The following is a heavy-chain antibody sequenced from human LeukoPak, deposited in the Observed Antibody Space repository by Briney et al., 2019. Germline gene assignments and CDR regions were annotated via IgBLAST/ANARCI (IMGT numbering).Heavy chain of an antibody. J-gene: IGHJ4*02. CDR3: ARDKEPYYDILTGYSE. V-gene: IGHV3-11*01. CDR2: ISSSGSTI. CDR1: GFTFSDYY. D-gene: IGHD3-9*01. Sequence: GGSLRLSCSASGFTFSDYYMSWIRQAPGKGLEWVSYISSSGSTIYYADSVKGRFTISRDNAKSSLYLQMNSLRAEDTAVYYCARDKEPYYDILTGYSEWGQGTLVTVSS.